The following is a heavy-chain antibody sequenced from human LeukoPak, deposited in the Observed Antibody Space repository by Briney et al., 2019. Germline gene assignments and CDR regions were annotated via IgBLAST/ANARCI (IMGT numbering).Heavy chain of an antibody. V-gene: IGHV3-23*01. CDR1: GFTFSSYA. D-gene: IGHD2-15*01. J-gene: IGHJ4*02. CDR3: AKDLVAAIDY. Sequence: GGSLRLSCAASGFTFSSYAMSWVRQAPGKGLGWVSAISGSGGSTYYADSVKGRFTISRDNSKNTLYLQMNSLRAGDTAVYYCAKDLVAAIDYWGQGTLVTVSS. CDR2: ISGSGGST.